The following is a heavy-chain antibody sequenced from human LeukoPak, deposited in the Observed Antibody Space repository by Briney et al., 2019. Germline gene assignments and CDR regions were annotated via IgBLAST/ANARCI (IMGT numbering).Heavy chain of an antibody. CDR2: IKQDGSEK. CDR3: AREEGYSYGYYFDY. D-gene: IGHD5-18*01. V-gene: IGHV3-7*01. Sequence: GGSLRLSCAASGFTFSSYGMHWVRQAPGKGLEWVANIKQDGSEKYYVDSVKGRFTISRDNAKNSLYLQMNSLRAEDTAVYYCAREEGYSYGYYFDYWGQGTLVTVSS. J-gene: IGHJ4*02. CDR1: GFTFSSYG.